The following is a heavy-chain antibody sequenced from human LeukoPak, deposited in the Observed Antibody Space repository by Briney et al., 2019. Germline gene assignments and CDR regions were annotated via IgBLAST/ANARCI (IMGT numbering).Heavy chain of an antibody. CDR3: ARDRLTAMVRGSFDY. J-gene: IGHJ4*02. CDR1: GYTFTSNG. Sequence: ASVKVSCKASGYTFTSNGISWVRQAPGQGLEWMEGVSAYNGDTNYAQKFQGRVTMTTDTSTSTAYMELRSLRSDDTAVYYCARDRLTAMVRGSFDYWGQGTLVIVSS. V-gene: IGHV1-18*01. CDR2: VSAYNGDT. D-gene: IGHD5-18*01.